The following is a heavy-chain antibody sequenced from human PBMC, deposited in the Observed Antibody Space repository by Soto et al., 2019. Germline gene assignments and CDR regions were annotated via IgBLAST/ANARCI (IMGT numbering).Heavy chain of an antibody. V-gene: IGHV1-69*04. CDR1: GGTFSSYT. CDR3: AREYDTMVRGVSFDP. J-gene: IGHJ5*02. D-gene: IGHD3-10*01. CDR2: IIPILGIA. Sequence: ASVKVSCKASGGTFSSYTISWVRQAPGQGLEWMGRIIPILGIANYAQKFQGRVTITADKSTSTAYMELSSLRSEDTAVYYCAREYDTMVRGVSFDPWGQGTLVTVSS.